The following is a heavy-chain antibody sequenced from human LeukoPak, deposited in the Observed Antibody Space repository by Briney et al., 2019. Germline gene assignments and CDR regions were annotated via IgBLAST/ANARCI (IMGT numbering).Heavy chain of an antibody. CDR2: IYYNGST. D-gene: IGHD3-10*01. J-gene: IGHJ4*02. CDR3: ASQEGLCSGDY. CDR1: GGSISSSSYY. Sequence: SETLSVTCTVSGGSISSSSYYWGWIRQPPGKGLEWIGSIYYNGSTYYNPSLKSRVTISVDTSKNQFSLKLSSVTAADTAVYYCASQEGLCSGDYWGQGPLVTVSA. V-gene: IGHV4-39*01.